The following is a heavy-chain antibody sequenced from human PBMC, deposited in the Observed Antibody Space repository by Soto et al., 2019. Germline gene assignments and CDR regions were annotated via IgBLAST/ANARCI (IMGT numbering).Heavy chain of an antibody. CDR1: GYTFTSYG. CDR2: ISAYNGNT. CDR3: AREARRGYSYGYGY. V-gene: IGHV1-18*01. D-gene: IGHD5-18*01. J-gene: IGHJ4*02. Sequence: ASVKVSCKASGYTFTSYGISWVRQAPGQGLEWMGWISAYNGNTNYAQKLQGRVTMTTDTSTSTAYMELRSLRSDDTAVYYCAREARRGYSYGYGYWGQGTLVTVSS.